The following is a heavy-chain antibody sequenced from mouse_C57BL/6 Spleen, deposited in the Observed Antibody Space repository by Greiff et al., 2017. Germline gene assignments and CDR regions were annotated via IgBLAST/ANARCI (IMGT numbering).Heavy chain of an antibody. V-gene: IGHV10-1*01. Sequence: EADGGLVQPKGSLKLSCAASGFSFNTYAMNWVRQAPGKGLEWVARIRSKSNNYATYYADSVKDRFTISRDDSESMLYLQMNNLKTEDTAMYYCVRHGWDGYFDVWGTGPTVTVSS. CDR2: IRSKSNNYAT. D-gene: IGHD4-1*01. CDR1: GFSFNTYA. CDR3: VRHGWDGYFDV. J-gene: IGHJ1*03.